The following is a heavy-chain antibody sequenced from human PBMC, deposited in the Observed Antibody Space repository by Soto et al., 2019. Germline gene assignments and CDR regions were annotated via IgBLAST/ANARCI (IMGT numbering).Heavy chain of an antibody. CDR3: ARDKAGSDPYYYYGMDV. D-gene: IGHD6-19*01. V-gene: IGHV3-21*01. CDR2: ISSSSSYI. CDR1: GFTFSSYS. J-gene: IGHJ6*02. Sequence: PGGSLILSCAASGFTFSSYSMNWVRQAPGKGLECISPISSSSSYIYYADSVKGRFTISRDNAKNSLYLQMNSLRAEDTAVYYCARDKAGSDPYYYYGMDVWGQGTTVSVSS.